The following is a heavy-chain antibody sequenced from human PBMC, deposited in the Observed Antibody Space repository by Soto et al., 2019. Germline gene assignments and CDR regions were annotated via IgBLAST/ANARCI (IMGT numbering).Heavy chain of an antibody. CDR3: ASLGYSSGWYLGDYYYYMDV. CDR1: GGSISSYY. Sequence: PSETLSLTCTVSGGSISSYYWSWSRQPPGKGLEWIGYIYYSGSTNYNPSLKSRVTISVDTSKNQFSLKLSSVTAADTAVYYCASLGYSSGWYLGDYYYYMDVWGKGTTVTVS. V-gene: IGHV4-59*08. CDR2: IYYSGST. J-gene: IGHJ6*03. D-gene: IGHD6-19*01.